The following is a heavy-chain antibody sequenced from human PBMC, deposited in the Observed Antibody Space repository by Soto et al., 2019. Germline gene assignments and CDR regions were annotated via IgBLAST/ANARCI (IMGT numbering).Heavy chain of an antibody. CDR2: IYYSGST. CDR3: ARPSKQWLVLPRRHYFDY. Sequence: PSETLSLTCTVSGGSISSSSYYWGWIRQPPGKGLEWTGSIYYSGSTYYNPSLKSRVTISVDTSKNQFSLKLSSVTAADTAVYYCARPSKQWLVLPRRHYFDYWGQGTLVTVSS. D-gene: IGHD6-19*01. J-gene: IGHJ4*02. V-gene: IGHV4-39*01. CDR1: GGSISSSSYY.